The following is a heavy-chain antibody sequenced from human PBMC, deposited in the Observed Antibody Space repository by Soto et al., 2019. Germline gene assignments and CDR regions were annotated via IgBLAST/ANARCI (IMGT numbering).Heavy chain of an antibody. V-gene: IGHV4-34*01. CDR2: INHSGST. D-gene: IGHD6-13*01. J-gene: IGHJ5*02. CDR1: GGSFSGYY. CDR3: ARGRVYSWFDP. Sequence: SETLSLTCAVYGGSFSGYYWSWIRQPPGKGLEWIGEINHSGSTNYNPSLKSRVTISVDTSKNQFSLKLSSVTAADTAVYYCARGRVYSWFDPWGQGTLVTVSS.